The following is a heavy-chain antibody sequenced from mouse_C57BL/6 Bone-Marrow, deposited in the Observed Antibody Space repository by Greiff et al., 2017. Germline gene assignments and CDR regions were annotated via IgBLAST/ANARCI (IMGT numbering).Heavy chain of an antibody. Sequence: QVQLQQPGAELVKPGASVKMSCKASGYTFTRYWITWVKQRPGQGLEWIGDIYPGSGSTNYNEKFKSKATLTVDPSSSTAYMQLSSLTSEDSAVYYCARSYYSSTWFADWGQGTLVTVSA. V-gene: IGHV1-55*01. J-gene: IGHJ3*01. CDR3: ARSYYSSTWFAD. CDR1: GYTFTRYW. D-gene: IGHD2-12*01. CDR2: IYPGSGST.